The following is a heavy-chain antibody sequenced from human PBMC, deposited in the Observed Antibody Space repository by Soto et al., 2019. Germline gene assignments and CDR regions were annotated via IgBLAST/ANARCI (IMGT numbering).Heavy chain of an antibody. Sequence: GSLRLSCAASGFTFSSYSMNWVRQAPGKGLEWVSSISSSSSYIYYADSVKGRFTISRDNAKNSLYLQMNSLRAEDTAVYYCARGPSGGRSITMIVVVTATGMDVWGQGTTVTVSS. CDR1: GFTFSSYS. CDR3: ARGPSGGRSITMIVVVTATGMDV. V-gene: IGHV3-21*01. CDR2: ISSSSSYI. J-gene: IGHJ6*02. D-gene: IGHD3-22*01.